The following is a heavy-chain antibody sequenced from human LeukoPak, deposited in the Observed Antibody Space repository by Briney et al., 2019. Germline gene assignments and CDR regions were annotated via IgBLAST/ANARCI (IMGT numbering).Heavy chain of an antibody. V-gene: IGHV6-1*01. Sequence: SQTLSLTCAISGDSVSSNSVTWNWIRQSPSRGPGWLGWTYYRSTWYNDYAVSVRGRITVNPDTSKNQFSLHLNSVTPEDTAVYYCARRLTQYDCFDPWGQGILVTVSS. D-gene: IGHD2-2*01. CDR2: TYYRSTWYN. CDR1: GDSVSSNSVT. CDR3: ARRLTQYDCFDP. J-gene: IGHJ5*02.